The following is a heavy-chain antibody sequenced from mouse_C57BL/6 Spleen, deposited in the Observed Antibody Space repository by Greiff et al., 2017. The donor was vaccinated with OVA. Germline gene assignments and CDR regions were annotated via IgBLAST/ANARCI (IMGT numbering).Heavy chain of an antibody. D-gene: IGHD1-1*01. CDR3: ARKAYYYGSSYWCFDD. Sequence: QVQLQQSGAELMKPGASVKLSCKATGYTFTGYWIEWVKQRPGHGLEWIGEILPGSGSTNYNEKFKGKATFTADTSSNTAYMQLSSLTTEDSAIYYCARKAYYYGSSYWCFDDWGTGTPVTVSA. CDR1: GYTFTGYW. V-gene: IGHV1-9*01. J-gene: IGHJ1*03. CDR2: ILPGSGST.